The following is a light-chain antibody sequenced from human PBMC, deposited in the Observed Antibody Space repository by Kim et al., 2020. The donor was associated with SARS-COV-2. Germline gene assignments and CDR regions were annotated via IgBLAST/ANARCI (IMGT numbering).Light chain of an antibody. J-gene: IGKJ1*01. CDR3: QQTYSFPWT. CDR1: QRVTTY. V-gene: IGKV1-39*01. CDR2: AAS. Sequence: ASVGDRVTITCRASQRVTTYLNWYQQKPGEAPKLLIYAASSLQSGVPSRFSGSRSGTDFTLTISSLQPEDFATYICQQTYSFPWTFGQGTKVDIK.